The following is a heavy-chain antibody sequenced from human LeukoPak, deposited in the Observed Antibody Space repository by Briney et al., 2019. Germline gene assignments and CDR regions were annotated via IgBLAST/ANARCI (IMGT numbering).Heavy chain of an antibody. J-gene: IGHJ4*02. CDR1: GFTVSSNY. D-gene: IGHD6-13*01. V-gene: IGHV3-53*01. CDR3: ARGWVFDY. Sequence: GGSLRLSCAASGFTVSSNYMSWVRQALGKGLEWVSIIYSGDITYYADSVKGRFTISRDNSKNTLYLQMNSLRAEDTAVYYCARGWVFDYWGQGTLVTVSS. CDR2: IYSGDIT.